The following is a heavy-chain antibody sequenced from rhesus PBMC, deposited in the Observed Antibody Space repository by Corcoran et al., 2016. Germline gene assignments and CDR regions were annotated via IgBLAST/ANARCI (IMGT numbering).Heavy chain of an antibody. CDR1: GGSISDSYR. CDR2: IYGSSTST. Sequence: QVQLPESGPGVVTPSETLSLTCDVSGGSISDSYRWSWISQTQGKGLEWIGYIYGSSTSTNHNPSLKSRVTSSKDTSKNQFSLKLSSVTAADTAVYYCAREAFSSGWYFDYWGQGVLVTVSS. J-gene: IGHJ4*01. D-gene: IGHD6-31*01. CDR3: AREAFSSGWYFDY. V-gene: IGHV4S10*01.